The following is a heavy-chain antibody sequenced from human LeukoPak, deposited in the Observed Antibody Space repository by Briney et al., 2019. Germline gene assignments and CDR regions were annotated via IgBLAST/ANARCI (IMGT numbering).Heavy chain of an antibody. CDR2: LSYDGNSK. Sequence: GGSLRLSCAASGFGLRGYGMHWVRQAPGKGVEWVAFLSYDGNSKSYADSVRGRFTISRDSPSNVLFLQMNSLRPEDTAVYYCARDYNDGSGSYRMGYYYGMDVWGQGTTVTVSS. CDR3: ARDYNDGSGSYRMGYYYGMDV. D-gene: IGHD3-10*01. V-gene: IGHV3-30*03. CDR1: GFGLRGYG. J-gene: IGHJ6*02.